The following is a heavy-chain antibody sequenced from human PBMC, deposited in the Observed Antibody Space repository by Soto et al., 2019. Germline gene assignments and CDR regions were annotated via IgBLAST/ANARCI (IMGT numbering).Heavy chain of an antibody. CDR3: AKTPMITFGGVTAHFDY. CDR1: GFTFSSYA. CDR2: ISGSGGST. V-gene: IGHV3-23*01. D-gene: IGHD3-16*01. J-gene: IGHJ4*02. Sequence: LRLSCAASGFTFSSYAMSWVRQAPGKGLEWVSAISGSGGSTYYADSVKGRFTISRDNSKNTLYLQMNSLRAEDTAVYYCAKTPMITFGGVTAHFDYWGQGTLVTVSS.